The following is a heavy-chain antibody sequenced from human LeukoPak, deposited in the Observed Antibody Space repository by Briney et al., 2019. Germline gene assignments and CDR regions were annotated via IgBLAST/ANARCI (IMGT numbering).Heavy chain of an antibody. Sequence: GESLKISCKASGYLFTTYWIGWVRQMPGKGLEWMGIIYPDNSETRSSPSFQGQVSISVDTSISTVYLQWGSLKASDTAMYYCARSYSSSWGAFDIWGQGTMVTVSS. CDR3: ARSYSSSWGAFDI. V-gene: IGHV5-51*01. CDR2: IYPDNSET. D-gene: IGHD6-13*01. J-gene: IGHJ3*02. CDR1: GYLFTTYW.